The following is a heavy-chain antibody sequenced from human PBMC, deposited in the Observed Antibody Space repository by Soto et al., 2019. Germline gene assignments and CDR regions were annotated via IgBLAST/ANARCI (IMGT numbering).Heavy chain of an antibody. J-gene: IGHJ4*02. Sequence: SETLSLTCTVSGGSISSGGYYWSWIRQHPGKGLEWIGYIYYSGSTYYNPSLKSRVTISVDTSKNQFSLKLSSVTAADTAVYYCARRRVYYFDYWGQGTLVTVSS. V-gene: IGHV4-31*03. CDR1: GGSISSGGYY. CDR3: ARRRVYYFDY. CDR2: IYYSGST.